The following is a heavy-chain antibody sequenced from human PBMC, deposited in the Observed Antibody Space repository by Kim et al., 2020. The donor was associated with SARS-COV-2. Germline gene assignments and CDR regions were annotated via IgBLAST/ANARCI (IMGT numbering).Heavy chain of an antibody. V-gene: IGHV3-49*03. CDR3: TRDSSGWYVMVDV. Sequence: GGSLRLSCTASGFTFGDYAMSWFRQAPGKGLEWVGFIRSKAYGGTTEYAASVKGRFTISRDDSKSIAYLQMNSLKTEDTAVYYCTRDSSGWYVMVDVWGKGTTVTVSS. CDR1: GFTFGDYA. D-gene: IGHD6-19*01. CDR2: IRSKAYGGTT. J-gene: IGHJ6*04.